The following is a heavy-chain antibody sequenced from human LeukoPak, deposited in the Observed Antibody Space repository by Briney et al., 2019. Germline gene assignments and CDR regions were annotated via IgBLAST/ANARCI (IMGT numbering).Heavy chain of an antibody. Sequence: ASVKVSCKASGYTFTSYAMHWVRQAPGQRLEWMGWINAGNGNTKYSQEFQGRVTITRDTSASTAYMELSSLRSEDMAVYYCARGIYYDSSGYYYVRAFDIWGQGTPVTV. CDR1: GYTFTSYA. J-gene: IGHJ3*02. CDR3: ARGIYYDSSGYYYVRAFDI. D-gene: IGHD3-22*01. V-gene: IGHV1-3*03. CDR2: INAGNGNT.